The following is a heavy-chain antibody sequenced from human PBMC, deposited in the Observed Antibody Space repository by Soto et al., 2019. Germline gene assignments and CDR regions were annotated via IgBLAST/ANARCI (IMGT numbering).Heavy chain of an antibody. V-gene: IGHV4-59*01. CDR1: GGSISSYY. J-gene: IGHJ6*02. D-gene: IGHD6-13*01. CDR2: IYYSGST. CDR3: AREGVHYSSSRHGMDV. Sequence: SETLSLTCTVSGGSISSYYWSWIRQPPGKGLEWIGYIYYSGSTNYNPSLKSRVTISVDTSKNQFSLKLSSVTAADTAVYYCAREGVHYSSSRHGMDVWGQGTTVTVSS.